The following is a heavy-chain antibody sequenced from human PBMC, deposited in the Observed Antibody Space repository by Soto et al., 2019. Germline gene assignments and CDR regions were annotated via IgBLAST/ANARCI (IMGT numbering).Heavy chain of an antibody. V-gene: IGHV1-69*13. J-gene: IGHJ6*02. CDR1: GGTFSSYA. Sequence: SVKVSCKASGGTFSSYAISWVRQAPGQGLEWMGGIIPIFGTANYAQKFQGRVTITADESTSTAYMELSSLRSEDTAVYYCARGSHSIRFLGYYYYGMDVWGQGTTVTVSS. CDR3: ARGSHSIRFLGYYYYGMDV. D-gene: IGHD3-3*01. CDR2: IIPIFGTA.